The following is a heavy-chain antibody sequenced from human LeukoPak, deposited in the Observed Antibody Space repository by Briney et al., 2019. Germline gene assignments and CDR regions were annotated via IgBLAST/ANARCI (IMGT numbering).Heavy chain of an antibody. CDR1: GYTFPNYD. D-gene: IGHD3-16*02. J-gene: IGHJ5*02. CDR2: MNPNTGNT. CDR3: ARGHVIPGENWLDP. V-gene: IGHV1-8*03. Sequence: ASVKVSCKASGYTFPNYDIHWVRHAAGQGLEWMGWMNPNTGNTITAQKFQARVTFSSDTSITTAYMELSSLTFDDTAVYYCARGHVIPGENWLDPWGQGTLVTVSS.